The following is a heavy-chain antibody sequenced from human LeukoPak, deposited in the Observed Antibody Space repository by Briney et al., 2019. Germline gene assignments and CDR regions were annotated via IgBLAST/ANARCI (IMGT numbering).Heavy chain of an antibody. CDR1: GGSINSSSYY. Sequence: SETLSLTCTVSGGSINSSSYYWGWIRQPPGKGLEWIGSIFYSGNTYDNPSLKSRVTMSVDTSKNQFSLKLSSVTAADTAVYYCARGMAPRSRGAVYYYYYMDVWGKGTTVTISS. V-gene: IGHV4-39*07. CDR2: IFYSGNT. CDR3: ARGMAPRSRGAVYYYYYMDV. D-gene: IGHD3-10*01. J-gene: IGHJ6*03.